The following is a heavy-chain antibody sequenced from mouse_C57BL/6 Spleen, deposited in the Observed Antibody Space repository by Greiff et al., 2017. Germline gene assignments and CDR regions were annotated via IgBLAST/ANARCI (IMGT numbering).Heavy chain of an antibody. D-gene: IGHD1-1*01. V-gene: IGHV14-4*01. Sequence: EVQLQQSGAELVRPGASVKLSCTASGFNIKDDYMHWVKQRPEQGLEWIGWIDPENGDTEYASKFQGKATITADTSSNTAYLQLSSLTSEDTAVYYCTIPSSYNAMDYWGQGTSVTVSS. CDR1: GFNIKDDY. CDR3: TIPSSYNAMDY. J-gene: IGHJ4*01. CDR2: IDPENGDT.